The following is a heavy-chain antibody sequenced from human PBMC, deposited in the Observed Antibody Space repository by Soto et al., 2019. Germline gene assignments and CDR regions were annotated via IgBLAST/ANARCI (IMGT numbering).Heavy chain of an antibody. CDR3: ARDRVWFGESYFFAY. CDR1: GYTFTSYY. CDR2: INPSGGST. J-gene: IGHJ4*02. V-gene: IGHV1-46*01. Sequence: ASVKVSCKASGYTFTSYYMHWVRQAPGQGLEWMGIINPSGGSTSYAQKFQGRVTMTRDTSTSTVYMELSSLRSEDTAVYYCARDRVWFGESYFFAYWGQGSLVTVSS. D-gene: IGHD3-10*01.